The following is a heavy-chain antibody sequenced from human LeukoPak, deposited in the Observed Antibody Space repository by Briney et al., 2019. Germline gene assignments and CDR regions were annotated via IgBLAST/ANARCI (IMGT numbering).Heavy chain of an antibody. CDR3: ARDSVDYYGMDV. CDR2: IYYSGST. CDR1: GGSISSGDYY. J-gene: IGHJ6*02. Sequence: SETLSLTCTVSGGSISSGDYYRSWIRQPPGKGLEWIGYIYYSGSTYYNPSLKSRVTISVDTSKNQFSLKLSSVTAADTAVYYCARDSVDYYGMDVWGQGTTVTVSS. V-gene: IGHV4-30-4*01.